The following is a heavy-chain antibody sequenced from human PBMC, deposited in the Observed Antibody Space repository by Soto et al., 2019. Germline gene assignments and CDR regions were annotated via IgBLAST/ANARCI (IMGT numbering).Heavy chain of an antibody. J-gene: IGHJ3*02. D-gene: IGHD3-16*02. Sequence: QVQLQESGPGLVKPSQTLSLTCAVSGGSISSGDNYWSWIRQPPGKGLEWIGYIYYSGSTYYNPSLKSRVTISLDTSKNQFSLKVSSVTAADTAVYYCARFIRKPALDIWGQGTMVTVSS. CDR2: IYYSGST. CDR1: GGSISSGDNY. V-gene: IGHV4-30-4*01. CDR3: ARFIRKPALDI.